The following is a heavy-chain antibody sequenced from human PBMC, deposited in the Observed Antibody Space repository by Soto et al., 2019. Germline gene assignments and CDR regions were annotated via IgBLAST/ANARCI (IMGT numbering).Heavy chain of an antibody. Sequence: EVQLLESGGGLVQPGGSLILSCAASGFTFSGSTMTWVRQAPGKALEWVSAISNSGVNTNYADSVKGRFTISRDNSKSTLYLQMSSLRAEDTAVYYCEKGYSGNYRIAYWGQGTLVTVSS. CDR2: ISNSGVNT. V-gene: IGHV3-23*01. J-gene: IGHJ4*02. D-gene: IGHD1-26*01. CDR1: GFTFSGST. CDR3: EKGYSGNYRIAY.